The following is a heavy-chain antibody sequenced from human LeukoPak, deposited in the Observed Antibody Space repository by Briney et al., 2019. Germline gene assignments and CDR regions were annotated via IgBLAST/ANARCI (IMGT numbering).Heavy chain of an antibody. CDR2: IYYSGNT. Sequence: SETLSLTCSVSGGSVCSGDYYWSWIRQPPGKGLEWIGYIYYSGNTYYNPSLKSRVIVSVDTSKNQFSLKLISVTAADTAVYYCARAITGNINFDSWGQGTLVTVSS. CDR3: ARAITGNINFDS. V-gene: IGHV4-30-4*08. D-gene: IGHD1-14*01. J-gene: IGHJ4*02. CDR1: GGSVCSGDYY.